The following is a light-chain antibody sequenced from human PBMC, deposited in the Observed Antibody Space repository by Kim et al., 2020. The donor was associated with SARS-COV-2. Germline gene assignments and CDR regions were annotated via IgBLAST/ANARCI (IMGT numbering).Light chain of an antibody. CDR2: GNN. J-gene: IGLJ1*01. CDR1: SSNIGAGYY. CDR3: QSYDSSLSGYV. Sequence: RVTISCTGSSSNIGAGYYVHWYQQLPGTAPKLLIYGNNNRPSGVPDRFSGSKSGTSASLAITGLQAEDEADYYCQSYDSSLSGYVFGTGTKVTVL. V-gene: IGLV1-40*01.